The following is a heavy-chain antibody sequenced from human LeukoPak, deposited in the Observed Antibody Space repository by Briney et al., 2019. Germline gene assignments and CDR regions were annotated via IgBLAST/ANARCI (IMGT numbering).Heavy chain of an antibody. J-gene: IGHJ3*02. V-gene: IGHV3-53*01. D-gene: IGHD6-19*01. Sequence: GGSLRLSCAASGFTVSSTYMSWVRQAPGKGLEWVSVLYSDGSTYYADSVKGRFTISRANSKNTLYLQMNSLRAEDTAVYYCAREGKQWLVHDAFDIWGRGTMVTVSS. CDR2: LYSDGST. CDR1: GFTVSSTY. CDR3: AREGKQWLVHDAFDI.